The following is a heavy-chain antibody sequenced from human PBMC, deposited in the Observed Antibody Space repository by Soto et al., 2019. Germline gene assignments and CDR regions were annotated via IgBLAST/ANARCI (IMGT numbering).Heavy chain of an antibody. J-gene: IGHJ4*02. CDR3: TADIPNYTGDYVPIVY. V-gene: IGHV3-15*01. CDR1: GFTFSGAW. Sequence: EVQLVESGGGLVKPGGSLTLSCAASGFTFSGAWLIWVRQAPEKGLEWVGRIKSKVDGGTTDYAAPVKGRFTISRDDSKNTLYLQMNSLKTEDTAVYYCTADIPNYTGDYVPIVYWGQGTLVTVSS. CDR2: IKSKVDGGTT. D-gene: IGHD4-17*01.